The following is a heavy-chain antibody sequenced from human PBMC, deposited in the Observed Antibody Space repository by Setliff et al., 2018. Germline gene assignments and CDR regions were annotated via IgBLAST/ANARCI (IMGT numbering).Heavy chain of an antibody. V-gene: IGHV4-61*02. CDR1: GGSISSSHYY. Sequence: KPSETLSLTCTVSGGSISSSHYYWTWIRQPAGKGLEWIGRIYTSWSTNYNPSLKSRVTISVDTSKNQFSLKLSSVTAADTAVYYCARGRAGHSGHWGQGTLVTVSS. D-gene: IGHD6-19*01. CDR3: ARGRAGHSGH. CDR2: IYTSWST. J-gene: IGHJ4*02.